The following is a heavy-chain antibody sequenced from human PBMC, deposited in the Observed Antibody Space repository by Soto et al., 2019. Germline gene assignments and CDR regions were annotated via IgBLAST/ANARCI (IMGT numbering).Heavy chain of an antibody. J-gene: IGHJ4*02. D-gene: IGHD6-13*01. Sequence: SETLSLTCTVSGGSISSSSYYWGWSRQPPGKGLEWIGSIYYSGSTYYNPSLKSRVTISVDTSKNQFSLKLSSVTAADTTVYYCARHEYSSSVHLDYWGQGTLVTVSS. V-gene: IGHV4-39*01. CDR1: GGSISSSSYY. CDR3: ARHEYSSSVHLDY. CDR2: IYYSGST.